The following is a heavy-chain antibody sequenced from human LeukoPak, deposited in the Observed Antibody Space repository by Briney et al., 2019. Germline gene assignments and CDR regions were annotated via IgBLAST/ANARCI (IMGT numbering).Heavy chain of an antibody. CDR1: GGSISSYY. V-gene: IGHV4-4*07. J-gene: IGHJ5*02. D-gene: IGHD2-2*02. CDR3: ARDPYCSSSSCYTNWFDP. Sequence: SETLSLTCTVSGGSISSYYWSWIRQPAGKGLEWIGRIYTSGSTNYNPSLKRRVTMSVDTSKNQFSLKLSSVTAADTAVYYCARDPYCSSSSCYTNWFDPWGPGALFTVSS. CDR2: IYTSGST.